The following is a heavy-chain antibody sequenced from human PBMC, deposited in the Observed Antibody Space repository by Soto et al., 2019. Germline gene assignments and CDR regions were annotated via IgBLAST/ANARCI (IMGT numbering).Heavy chain of an antibody. D-gene: IGHD3-10*01. V-gene: IGHV4-59*08. CDR1: GGSISSYD. CDR2: IYYSGST. Sequence: SESMALTCTVSGGSISSYDGSWIRQHPGKGLEWIGYIYYSGSTNYNPSLKSPVTISVDTSKNQFSLKLTSMTAADTAVYYCARHNYGSGSTYFDYWGQGTLVTVSS. J-gene: IGHJ4*02. CDR3: ARHNYGSGSTYFDY.